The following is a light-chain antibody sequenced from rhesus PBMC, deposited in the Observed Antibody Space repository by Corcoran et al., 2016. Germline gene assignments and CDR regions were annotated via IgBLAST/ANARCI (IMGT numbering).Light chain of an antibody. Sequence: DIQMTQSPSALSASVGDRVTISCRASQNIYSNLAWYQQKPGKAPKLLLYAASSLQPGIPSRFSGSGSGTDFTLTISSLQPEDSAAYYCQHYYDNPFTFGPGTKLDIK. CDR1: QNIYSN. J-gene: IGKJ3*01. CDR2: AAS. CDR3: QHYYDNPFT. V-gene: IGKV1S12*01.